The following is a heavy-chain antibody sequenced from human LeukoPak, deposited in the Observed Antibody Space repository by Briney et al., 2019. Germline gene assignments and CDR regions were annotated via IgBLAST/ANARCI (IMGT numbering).Heavy chain of an antibody. CDR1: GGSFSGYY. CDR2: INHSGST. J-gene: IGHJ4*02. V-gene: IGHV4-34*01. Sequence: SETLSLTCAVYGGSFSGYYWNWIRQPPGKGLEWIGEINHSGSTNYNPSLKSRVTISVDTSKNQFSLKLSSVTAADTAVYYCARGPTFYDYVWGSYRSTGYFNYWGQGTLVTVSS. D-gene: IGHD3-16*02. CDR3: ARGPTFYDYVWGSYRSTGYFNY.